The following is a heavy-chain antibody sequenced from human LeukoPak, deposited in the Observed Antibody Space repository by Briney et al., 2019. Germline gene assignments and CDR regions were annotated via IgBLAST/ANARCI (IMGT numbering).Heavy chain of an antibody. Sequence: GGSLRLSCAASGFTFSSYSMNWVRQAPGKGLEWVSSISSGSSYIYYADSVKGRFTISRDNAKNSLYLQMNSLRAEDTAVYYCARDHFSSGWTQGWFDPWGQGTLVTVSS. CDR2: ISSGSSYI. D-gene: IGHD6-19*01. J-gene: IGHJ5*02. V-gene: IGHV3-21*01. CDR3: ARDHFSSGWTQGWFDP. CDR1: GFTFSSYS.